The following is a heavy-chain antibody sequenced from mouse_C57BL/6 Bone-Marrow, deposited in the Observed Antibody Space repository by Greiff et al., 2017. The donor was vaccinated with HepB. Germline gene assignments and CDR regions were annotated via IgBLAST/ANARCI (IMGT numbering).Heavy chain of an antibody. J-gene: IGHJ3*01. V-gene: IGHV1-82*01. CDR3: AREGDSSGSFAY. CDR2: IYPGDGDT. D-gene: IGHD3-2*02. CDR1: GYAFSSSW. Sequence: VQVVESGPELVKPGASVKISCKASGYAFSSSWMNWVKQRPGKGLEWIGRIYPGDGDTNYNGKFKGKATLTADKSSSTAYMQLSSLTSEDSAVYFCAREGDSSGSFAYWGQGTLVTVSA.